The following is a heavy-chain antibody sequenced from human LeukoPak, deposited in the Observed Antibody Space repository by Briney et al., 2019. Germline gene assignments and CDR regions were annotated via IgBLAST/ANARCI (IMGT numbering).Heavy chain of an antibody. V-gene: IGHV4-59*01. D-gene: IGHD3-16*02. CDR2: IYYSGST. Sequence: SETLSLTCTVSGGSISSYYWSWIRQPPGKGLEWIGNIYYSGSTNYNPSLKSRVTISVDTSKNQFSLKLSSVTAADTAVYYCARAENYDYVWGSYRLTRYYFDYWGQGTLVTVSS. CDR3: ARAENYDYVWGSYRLTRYYFDY. CDR1: GGSISSYY. J-gene: IGHJ4*02.